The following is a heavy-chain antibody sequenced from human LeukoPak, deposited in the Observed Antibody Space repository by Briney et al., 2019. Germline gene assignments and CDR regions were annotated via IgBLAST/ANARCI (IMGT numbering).Heavy chain of an antibody. CDR3: VRSGKQWLAFDS. CDR2: ITTNGGYT. Sequence: GGSLGLSCSASGFTFSSYATHWVRQAPGQGLEYVSAITTNGGYTYYADSVKGRFTVSRDNSKNTLFLQMSSLRPEDTAVYYCVRSGKQWLAFDSWGQGTLVTVSS. CDR1: GFTFSSYA. J-gene: IGHJ4*02. D-gene: IGHD6-19*01. V-gene: IGHV3-64D*09.